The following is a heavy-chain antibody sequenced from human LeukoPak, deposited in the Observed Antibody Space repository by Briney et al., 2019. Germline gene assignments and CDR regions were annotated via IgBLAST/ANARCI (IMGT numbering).Heavy chain of an antibody. CDR2: IYSGGST. J-gene: IGHJ3*02. V-gene: IGHV3-66*02. Sequence: RGSLRLSCAASGFTVSSNYMSWVRQAPGKGLEWVSVIYSGGSTYYADSVKGRFTISRDNSKNTLYLQMNSLRAEDTAVYYCARPRGGHYDSSGLDAFDIWGQGTMLTVSS. CDR1: GFTVSSNY. D-gene: IGHD3-22*01. CDR3: ARPRGGHYDSSGLDAFDI.